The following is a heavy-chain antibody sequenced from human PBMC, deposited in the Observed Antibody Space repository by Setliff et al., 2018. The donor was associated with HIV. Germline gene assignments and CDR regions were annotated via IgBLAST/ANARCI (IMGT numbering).Heavy chain of an antibody. CDR3: AAASSWDPLLDY. V-gene: IGHV4-38-2*02. D-gene: IGHD6-13*01. CDR2: IYHSGTT. CDR1: GYPISSGYY. J-gene: IGHJ4*02. Sequence: SETLSLTCTVSGYPISSGYYWGWIRQPPGKGLEWIGSIYHSGTTYYNPSLKSRVTISVDTSKNQFSLKLKSVNAADTAVYYCAAASSWDPLLDYWGQGTLVTVSS.